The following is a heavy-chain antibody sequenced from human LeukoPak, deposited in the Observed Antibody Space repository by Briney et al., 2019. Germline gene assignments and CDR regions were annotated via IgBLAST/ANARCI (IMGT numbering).Heavy chain of an antibody. D-gene: IGHD3-22*01. CDR3: ARANYYDSSGYPHY. J-gene: IGHJ4*02. CDR2: ISYDGSNK. CDR1: GFTFSSYA. V-gene: IGHV3-30*04. Sequence: PGGSLRLSCAASGFTFSSYAMHWVRQAPGKGLEWVAVISYDGSNKYYADSVKGRFTISRDNSKNTLYLQMNSLRAEDTAVYYCARANYYDSSGYPHYWGQGTLVTVSS.